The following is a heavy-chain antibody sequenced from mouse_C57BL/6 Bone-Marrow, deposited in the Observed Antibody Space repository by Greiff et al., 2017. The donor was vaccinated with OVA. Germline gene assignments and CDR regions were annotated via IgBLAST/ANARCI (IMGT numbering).Heavy chain of an antibody. CDR1: GYTFTSYW. J-gene: IGHJ3*01. Sequence: QVHVKQSGAELVKPGASVKLSCKASGYTFTSYWMHWVKQRPGQGLEWIGMIHPNSGSTNYNEKFKSKATLTVDKSSSTAYMQLSSLTSEDSAVYYCARGSSYPFAYWGQGTLVTVSA. CDR2: IHPNSGST. V-gene: IGHV1-64*01. CDR3: ARGSSYPFAY. D-gene: IGHD1-1*01.